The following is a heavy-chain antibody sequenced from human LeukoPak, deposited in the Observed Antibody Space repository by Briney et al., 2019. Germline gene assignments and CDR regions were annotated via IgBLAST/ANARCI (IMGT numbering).Heavy chain of an antibody. Sequence: ASVKVSCKASGYTFTGYYMHWVRQAPGQGLEWMGWINPNSGGTNYAQKFQGRVTMTRDTSISTAYMELSRLRSDDTAVYYCARNKLVGATHPYDAFDIWGQGTMVTVSS. V-gene: IGHV1-2*02. CDR3: ARNKLVGATHPYDAFDI. CDR1: GYTFTGYY. CDR2: INPNSGGT. J-gene: IGHJ3*02. D-gene: IGHD1-26*01.